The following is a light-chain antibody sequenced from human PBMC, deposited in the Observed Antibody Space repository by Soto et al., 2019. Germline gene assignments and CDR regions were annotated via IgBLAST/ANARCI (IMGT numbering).Light chain of an antibody. V-gene: IGKV1-39*01. CDR3: QQSYSTPYT. Sequence: DIQMTQSPSSLSASVGDRVTITCRASQSISSYLNWYQQKPGKAPKFLIYAASSLQSGVPSRFSGSGSGTDFILNISSLQPEDFATYYCQQSYSTPYTFGQGTKLEIK. CDR1: QSISSY. CDR2: AAS. J-gene: IGKJ2*01.